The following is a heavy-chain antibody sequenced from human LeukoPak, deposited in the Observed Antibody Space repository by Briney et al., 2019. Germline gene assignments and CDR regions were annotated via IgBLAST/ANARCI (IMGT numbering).Heavy chain of an antibody. J-gene: IGHJ4*02. Sequence: ASVKVSCKASGYTFTSYDINWVRQATGQGLEWMGWMNPNSGNTGSAQKFQGRVTMTRNTSISTAYMELSRLRSEDTAVYDCAESSGYSSSWYEDPRRYYFDYWGQGTLVTVSS. CDR1: GYTFTSYD. CDR2: MNPNSGNT. V-gene: IGHV1-8*01. CDR3: AESSGYSSSWYEDPRRYYFDY. D-gene: IGHD6-13*01.